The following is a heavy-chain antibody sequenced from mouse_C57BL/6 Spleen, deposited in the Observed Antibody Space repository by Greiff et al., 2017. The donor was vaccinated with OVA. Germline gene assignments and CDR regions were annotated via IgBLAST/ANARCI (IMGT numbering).Heavy chain of an antibody. CDR2: IDPSDSYT. Sequence: QVQLQQPGAELVMPGASVKLSCKASGYTFTSYWMHWVKQRPGQGLEWIGEIDPSDSYTNYNQKFKGKSTLTVDKSSSTAYMQLSSLTSEDSAVYYCASMIKRAWGAYWGQGTLVTVSA. D-gene: IGHD2-4*01. CDR3: ASMIKRAWGAY. V-gene: IGHV1-69*01. J-gene: IGHJ3*01. CDR1: GYTFTSYW.